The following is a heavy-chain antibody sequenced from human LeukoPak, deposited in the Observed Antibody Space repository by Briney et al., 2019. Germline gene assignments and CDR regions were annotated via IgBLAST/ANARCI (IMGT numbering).Heavy chain of an antibody. CDR1: GFAVSSNY. CDR2: IYSGGST. V-gene: IGHV3-66*01. CDR3: AIRKSGNAIDY. J-gene: IGHJ4*02. Sequence: GGSLRLSCAASGFAVSSNYMSWVRQAPGKGLEWVAVIYSGGSTNYADSVKGRFTISRDNSKNTLYLLMNSLRAEDMAVYYCAIRKSGNAIDYWGQGTLVTVSS. D-gene: IGHD5-12*01.